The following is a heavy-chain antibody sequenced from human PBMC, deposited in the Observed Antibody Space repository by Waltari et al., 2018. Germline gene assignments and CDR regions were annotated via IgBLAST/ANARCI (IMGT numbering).Heavy chain of an antibody. CDR2: ITNTGKTQ. CDR1: GFTFSDFY. D-gene: IGHD2-2*01. J-gene: IGHJ6*02. Sequence: QVQLVESGGGLVKPGGSLRLSCAASGFTFSDFYISWIRQAPGKGLEWVAYITNTGKTQYYPDSVKGRFTISRDNAKNSLYLQMNSLRAEDTAVYYCALSSTDSKYFYGLDVWGQGTTVTVSS. V-gene: IGHV3-11*04. CDR3: ALSSTDSKYFYGLDV.